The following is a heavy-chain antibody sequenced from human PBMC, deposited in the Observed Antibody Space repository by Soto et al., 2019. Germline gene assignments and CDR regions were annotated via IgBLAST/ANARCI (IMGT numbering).Heavy chain of an antibody. CDR1: GYTFTSYY. J-gene: IGHJ6*02. Sequence: ASVKVSCKASGYTFTSYYMHWVRQAPGQGLEWMGIINPSGGSTSYAQKFQGRVTMTRDTSTSTVYMELSSLRSEDTAVYYSARASVYPRAAAGEEYYYYYGMDVWGQGTTDTVSS. CDR2: INPSGGST. V-gene: IGHV1-46*03. CDR3: ARASVYPRAAAGEEYYYYYGMDV. D-gene: IGHD6-13*01.